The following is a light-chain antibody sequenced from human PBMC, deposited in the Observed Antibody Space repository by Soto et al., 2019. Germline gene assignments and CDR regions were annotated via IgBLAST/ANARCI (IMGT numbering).Light chain of an antibody. J-gene: IGLJ1*01. CDR3: SSYTSTSTLYV. CDR2: EVS. V-gene: IGLV2-14*03. Sequence: QSALTQPASVSGSPGQSITISCTGTSSDVGDYNYVSWHQQHPGKAPILIIYEVSNRPSGISNRFSGSKSGSTASLTISGLQPEDEADYYCSSYTSTSTLYVFGTGTKVTVL. CDR1: SSDVGDYNY.